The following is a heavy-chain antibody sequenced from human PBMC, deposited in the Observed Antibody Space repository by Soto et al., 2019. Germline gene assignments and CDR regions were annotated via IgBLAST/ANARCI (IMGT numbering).Heavy chain of an antibody. Sequence: GASVKVSCKASGGTFSSYAISWVRQAPGQGLEWMGGIIPIFGTANYAQKFQGRVTITADESTSTAYMELSSLRSEDTAVYYCASPILKHIVVVTAIYYFDYWGQGTLVTVSS. D-gene: IGHD2-21*02. V-gene: IGHV1-69*13. CDR1: GGTFSSYA. J-gene: IGHJ4*02. CDR2: IIPIFGTA. CDR3: ASPILKHIVVVTAIYYFDY.